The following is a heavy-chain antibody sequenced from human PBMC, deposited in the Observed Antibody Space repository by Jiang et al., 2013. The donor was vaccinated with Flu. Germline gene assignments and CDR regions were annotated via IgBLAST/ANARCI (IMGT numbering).Heavy chain of an antibody. V-gene: IGHV2-5*02. J-gene: IGHJ4*02. D-gene: IGHD2-15*01. CDR2: LYWDDDE. CDR3: AHTLRPRILKRAYFDY. Sequence: KPTQTLTLTCTFSGFSLTTTGVGVGWIRQPPGKAPEWLALLYWDDDERYNSSLKTRLTITKDTSKNQVVLTMTNMDPVDTATYYCAHTLRPRILKRAYFDYWGQGMLVTVSS. CDR1: GFSLTTTGVG.